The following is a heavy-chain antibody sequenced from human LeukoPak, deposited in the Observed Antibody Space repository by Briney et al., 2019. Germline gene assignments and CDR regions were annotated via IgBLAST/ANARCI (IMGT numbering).Heavy chain of an antibody. Sequence: PGGSLRLSCAASGFTFSSYWMSWVRQAPGKGLEWVANIKQDGSEKYYMDSVKGRFTISRDNAKNSLYLQMNSLRAEDTAVYYCARMEKVADELNWFDPWGQGTLVTVSS. CDR2: IKQDGSEK. V-gene: IGHV3-7*01. CDR1: GFTFSSYW. D-gene: IGHD2-15*01. J-gene: IGHJ5*02. CDR3: ARMEKVADELNWFDP.